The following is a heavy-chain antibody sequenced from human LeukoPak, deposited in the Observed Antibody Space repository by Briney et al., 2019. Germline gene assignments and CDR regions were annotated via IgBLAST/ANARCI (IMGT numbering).Heavy chain of an antibody. CDR1: AFTFSSYS. J-gene: IGHJ4*02. Sequence: PGGSLRLSCAASAFTFSSYSMNWVRQAPGKGLEWVSSISSSGSYIYYADSVKGRFIISRDNAKNSLYLQMNSLRAEDTAVYYCARDLRRFSGYDSPFDSWGQGTLVTVSS. V-gene: IGHV3-21*01. CDR2: ISSSGSYI. CDR3: ARDLRRFSGYDSPFDS. D-gene: IGHD5-12*01.